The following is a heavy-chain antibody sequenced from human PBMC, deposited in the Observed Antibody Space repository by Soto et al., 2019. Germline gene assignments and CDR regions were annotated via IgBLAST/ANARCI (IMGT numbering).Heavy chain of an antibody. Sequence: ASVKVSCKVSGYTLTELSMHWVGQAPGKGLEWMGGFDPEDGETIYAQKFQGRVTMTEDTSTDTAYMELSSLRSEDTAVYYCAAYPKSGLQYYFDYWGQGTLVTVSS. CDR1: GYTLTELS. J-gene: IGHJ4*02. CDR2: FDPEDGET. CDR3: AAYPKSGLQYYFDY. V-gene: IGHV1-24*01.